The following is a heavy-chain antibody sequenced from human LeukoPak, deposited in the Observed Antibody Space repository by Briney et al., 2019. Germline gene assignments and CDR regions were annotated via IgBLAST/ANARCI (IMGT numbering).Heavy chain of an antibody. J-gene: IGHJ4*02. CDR2: IYNSGST. Sequence: SETLSLTCTVSGGSISSYYWSWIRQPPGTGLEWIGGIYNSGSTNSNPSLKSRVPLSVAASKTQFSLKLSSVTAADTAVYYCARETYYDILTGYPAPNYFDYWGQGTLVTVSS. D-gene: IGHD3-9*01. CDR1: GGSISSYY. V-gene: IGHV4-59*01. CDR3: ARETYYDILTGYPAPNYFDY.